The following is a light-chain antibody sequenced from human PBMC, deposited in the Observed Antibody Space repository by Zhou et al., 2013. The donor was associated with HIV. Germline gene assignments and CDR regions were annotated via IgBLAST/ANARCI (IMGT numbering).Light chain of an antibody. CDR3: QQYNSYSSGWT. J-gene: IGKJ1*01. CDR1: QSVNSW. Sequence: DIQMIQSPSTLSASVGDTVTITCRASQSVNSWLAWYQQKPGKAPKLLIYKASTLQSGVPSRFSGTGSGTEFSLTISSLQPDDFATYHCQQYNSYSSGWTFGQGTKVEIK. CDR2: KAS. V-gene: IGKV1-5*03.